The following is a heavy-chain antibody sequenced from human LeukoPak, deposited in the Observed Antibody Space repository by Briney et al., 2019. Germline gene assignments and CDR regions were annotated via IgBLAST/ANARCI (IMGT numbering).Heavy chain of an antibody. V-gene: IGHV1-69*04. J-gene: IGHJ6*02. D-gene: IGHD3-9*01. CDR1: GGTFSSYA. CDR3: AREFYDILTGEYYYYGMDV. Sequence: GASVKVSCKASGGTFSSYAISWVRQAPGQGLEWMGRIIPILGIANYAQKFQGRVTITADKSTSTAYMELSSLRSDDTAVYYCAREFYDILTGEYYYYGMDVWGQGTTVTVSS. CDR2: IIPILGIA.